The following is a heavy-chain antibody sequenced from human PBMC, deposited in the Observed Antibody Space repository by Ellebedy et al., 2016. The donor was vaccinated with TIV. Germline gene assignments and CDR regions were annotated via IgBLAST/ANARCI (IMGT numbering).Heavy chain of an antibody. CDR1: GFSLSTYG. D-gene: IGHD6-19*01. CDR2: IWYDGSNK. Sequence: GGSLRLSCAASGFSLSTYGRHWVRQAPGKGLEWVAIIWYDGSNKQYVDSVKGRFTISRDNSKNILYLQMNSLRAEDTAVYYCARVGQWLANFDYWGQGTLVTVSS. V-gene: IGHV3-33*08. J-gene: IGHJ4*02. CDR3: ARVGQWLANFDY.